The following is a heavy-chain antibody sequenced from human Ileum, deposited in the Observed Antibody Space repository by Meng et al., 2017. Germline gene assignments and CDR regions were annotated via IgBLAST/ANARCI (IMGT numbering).Heavy chain of an antibody. J-gene: IGHJ4*02. CDR1: GYSISRGYY. Sequence: GSLRLSCGVSGYSISRGYYWAWIRQAPGKGLEWIGHVHHTGNTYYNLSLRSRVTMLVDTSKNQFFLNLNSVTAADTAVYYCARGDNGGFDFWGQGMLVTVSS. V-gene: IGHV4-38-2*01. CDR3: ARGDNGGFDF. CDR2: VHHTGNT. D-gene: IGHD7-27*01.